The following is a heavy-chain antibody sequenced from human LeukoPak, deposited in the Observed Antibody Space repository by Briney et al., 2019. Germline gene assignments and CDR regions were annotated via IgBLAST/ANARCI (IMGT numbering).Heavy chain of an antibody. CDR2: IYPGDSDT. CDR3: ARRRAEITMIVDPYYFDY. J-gene: IGHJ4*02. V-gene: IGHV5-51*01. CDR1: GYSFTSYW. D-gene: IGHD3-22*01. Sequence: GESLKISCKGSGYSFTSYWIGWVRQMPGKGLEWMGIIYPGDSDTRYSPSFQGQVTISADKSISTAYLQWSSLKASDTAMYYCARRRAEITMIVDPYYFDYWGQGTLVTVSS.